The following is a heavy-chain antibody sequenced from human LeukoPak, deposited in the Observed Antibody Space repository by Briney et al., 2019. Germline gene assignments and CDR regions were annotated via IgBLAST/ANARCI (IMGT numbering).Heavy chain of an antibody. Sequence: SGPTLVNPTQTLTLTCTFSGFSLSTSGVGVGWIRQPPGKALEWLALIYWDDDKRYSPSLKSRLTITKDTSKNQVVLTMTNMDPVDTATYYCAHRPYARYDFWSGSNWFDPWGQGTLVTVSS. CDR2: IYWDDDK. D-gene: IGHD3-3*01. V-gene: IGHV2-5*02. CDR3: AHRPYARYDFWSGSNWFDP. J-gene: IGHJ5*02. CDR1: GFSLSTSGVG.